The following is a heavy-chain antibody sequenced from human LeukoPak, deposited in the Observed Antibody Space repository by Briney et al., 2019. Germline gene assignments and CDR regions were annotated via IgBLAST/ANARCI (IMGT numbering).Heavy chain of an antibody. Sequence: ASVKVSCKASGYTFSSYYVHWVRQAPGQGLEWMGIINPSGGSTSYAQKFQGRVTKTRDMSTSTVYMDLRSLRSEDTAVYYCARDLGRFCSGGNCLPLDYWGQGTLVTVSS. J-gene: IGHJ4*02. CDR3: ARDLGRFCSGGNCLPLDY. CDR2: INPSGGST. CDR1: GYTFSSYY. V-gene: IGHV1-46*01. D-gene: IGHD2-15*01.